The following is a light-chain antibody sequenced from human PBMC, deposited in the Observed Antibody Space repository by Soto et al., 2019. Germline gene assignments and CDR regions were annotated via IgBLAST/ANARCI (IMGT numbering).Light chain of an antibody. CDR1: QSLVYSDGNAY. CDR3: MRGTHWRPYT. V-gene: IGKV2-30*01. CDR2: KVS. J-gene: IGKJ2*01. Sequence: DVVMTQSPLSLPVTLGQPASISCRSSQSLVYSDGNAYLNWFHQRPGQSPRRLIYKVSYRDSGXPXRXXGSGSVNDVTLHVSRVEEDDVVVYYCMRGTHWRPYTFGQGTKVE.